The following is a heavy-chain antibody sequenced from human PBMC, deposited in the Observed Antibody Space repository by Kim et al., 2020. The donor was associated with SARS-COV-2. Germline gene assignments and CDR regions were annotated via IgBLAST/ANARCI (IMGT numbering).Heavy chain of an antibody. CDR1: GFTFSSYA. J-gene: IGHJ4*02. Sequence: GGSLRLSCAASGFTFSSYAMSWVRQAPGKGLEWVSVIYSGGSSTYYADSVKGRFTISRDNSKNTLYLQMNSLRAEDTAVYYCAKEGDSSGPWGYWGQGTLVTVSS. CDR2: IYSGGSST. D-gene: IGHD3-22*01. V-gene: IGHV3-23*03. CDR3: AKEGDSSGPWGY.